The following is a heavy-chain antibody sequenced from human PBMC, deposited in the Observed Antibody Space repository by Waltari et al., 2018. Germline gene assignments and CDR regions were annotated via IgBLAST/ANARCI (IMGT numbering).Heavy chain of an antibody. D-gene: IGHD3-10*01. CDR3: ARLAPRTYRSPVPGRHYYYGMDV. V-gene: IGHV3-74*01. CDR1: GFRFSNYW. Sequence: EEQLLESGGGLVQPGDSLRLSCEGSGFRFSNYWMNWVRQAPGQGLVWVARISDDETSISYADSVKGRFTISRDNAKNTVYLQMKRLRVEDTAVYYCARLAPRTYRSPVPGRHYYYGMDVWGQGTTVTVSS. CDR2: ISDDETSI. J-gene: IGHJ6*02.